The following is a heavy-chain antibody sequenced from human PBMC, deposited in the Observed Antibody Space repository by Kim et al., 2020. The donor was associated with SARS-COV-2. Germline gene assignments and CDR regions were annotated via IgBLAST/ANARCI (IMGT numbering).Heavy chain of an antibody. CDR3: VRENHWAFDI. V-gene: IGHV3-48*04. Sequence: VGSLRLSCATSGFTLSIYSMNWVRQSPGKGLEWVSHISGSGTITKHADSVRGRFTISRHNAKNSLFLQMNGLRAEDTAVYYCVRENHWAFDIWGQGTVVTVSS. J-gene: IGHJ3*02. CDR1: GFTLSIYS. CDR2: ISGSGTIT.